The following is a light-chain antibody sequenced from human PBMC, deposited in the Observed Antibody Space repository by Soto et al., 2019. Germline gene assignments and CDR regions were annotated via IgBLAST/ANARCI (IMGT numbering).Light chain of an antibody. CDR3: QTWGTGTWV. CDR1: SGHSHYA. J-gene: IGLJ3*02. CDR2: LNSDGSH. Sequence: VLTQSPSASASLGASVRFNCTLNSGHSHYAIAWHQQQPEKGPRDLMNLNSDGSHIKGDGIPDRFSGSSSGAAISSLQSEDEADYYCQTWGTGTWVFGGGTKLTVL. V-gene: IGLV4-69*01.